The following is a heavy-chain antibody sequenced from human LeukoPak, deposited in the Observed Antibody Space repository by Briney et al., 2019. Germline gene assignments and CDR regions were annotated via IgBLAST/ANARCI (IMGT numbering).Heavy chain of an antibody. CDR2: ISYDVSYK. Sequence: GRSLRLSCAASGFTFSSYGMHWVRQAPGKGLEWVAVISYDVSYKYYADSVKGRFTISRDNSKNTLYLQMNSLRAEDTAVYYCAQGRYDSSGYVNYWGQGTLVTVSS. J-gene: IGHJ4*02. CDR3: AQGRYDSSGYVNY. D-gene: IGHD3-22*01. CDR1: GFTFSSYG. V-gene: IGHV3-30*03.